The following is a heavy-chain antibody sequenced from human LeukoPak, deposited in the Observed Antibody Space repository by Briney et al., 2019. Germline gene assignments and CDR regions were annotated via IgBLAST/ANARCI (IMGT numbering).Heavy chain of an antibody. CDR2: INPNTGGT. Sequence: ASVKVSCKASGYTFTGFYLHWVRQAPAQGLEWMGWINPNTGGTHYAQQFQGRVTITSDTSISTTYMELRSLRADDTAVYYCARDDYGDYFDCWGQGTLVSVSS. V-gene: IGHV1-2*02. CDR1: GYTFTGFY. CDR3: ARDDYGDYFDC. J-gene: IGHJ4*02. D-gene: IGHD4-17*01.